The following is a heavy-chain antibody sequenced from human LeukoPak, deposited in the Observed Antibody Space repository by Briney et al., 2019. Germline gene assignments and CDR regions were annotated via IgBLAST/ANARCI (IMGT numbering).Heavy chain of an antibody. V-gene: IGHV3-23*01. CDR3: AKDYSDILSPFDY. J-gene: IGHJ4*02. D-gene: IGHD3-9*01. CDR2: ISGSGGIT. CDR1: GFTFSSFA. Sequence: GGSLRLSCAAFGFTFSSFAMSWVRQAPGKGLEWVSSISGSGGITNYADSVKGRFTISRDNSKNTLYLQMNSLRAEDTAVYYCAKDYSDILSPFDYWGQGTLVTVSS.